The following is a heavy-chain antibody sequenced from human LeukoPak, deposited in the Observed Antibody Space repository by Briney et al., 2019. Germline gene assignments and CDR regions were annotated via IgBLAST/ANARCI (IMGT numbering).Heavy chain of an antibody. V-gene: IGHV4-39*01. J-gene: IGHJ2*01. CDR2: IYYSGST. D-gene: IGHD3-16*01. CDR3: ARHHPSWARWYFDL. Sequence: SETLSLTCTVSGGSISSSSYYWGWIRQPPGKGLEWIGSIYYSGSTYYNPSLKSRVTKSVDTSKNQFSLKLSSVTAADTAVYYCARHHPSWARWYFDLWGRGTLVTVSS. CDR1: GGSISSSSYY.